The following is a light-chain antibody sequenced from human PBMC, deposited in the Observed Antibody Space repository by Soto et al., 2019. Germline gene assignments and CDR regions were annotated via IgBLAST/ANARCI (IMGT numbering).Light chain of an antibody. CDR2: DVS. CDR3: SSYSSTGTRV. V-gene: IGLV2-14*01. CDR1: SSDVGGYNY. J-gene: IGLJ3*02. Sequence: QSALTQPASVSGSPGQSITISCTGTSSDVGGYNYVSWYQQHPGKAPKLMIYDVSNRRSWVSNRCTGSKSANTASLTISRLQDEDEDDYYGSSYSSTGTRVFGGGTKVTVL.